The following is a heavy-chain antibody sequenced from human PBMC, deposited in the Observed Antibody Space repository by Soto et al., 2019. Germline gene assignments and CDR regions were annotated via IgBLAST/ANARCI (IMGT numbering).Heavy chain of an antibody. V-gene: IGHV4-59*01. CDR1: GGTIISYY. D-gene: IGHD5-12*01. CDR2: IYYSGST. CDR3: ARSSYDFYNYYYYGMDV. Sequence: SETLSLTCTVSGGTIISYYWSWIRQPTGKGLEWIGYIYYSGSTNYNPSLKSRVTISVDTSKNQFSLKLSSVTAADTAVYYCARSSYDFYNYYYYGMDVWGQGTTVTVSS. J-gene: IGHJ6*02.